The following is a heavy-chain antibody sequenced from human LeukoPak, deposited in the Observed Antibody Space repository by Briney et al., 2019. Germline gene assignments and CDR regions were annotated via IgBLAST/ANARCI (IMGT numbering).Heavy chain of an antibody. CDR1: GFVFSTYW. D-gene: IGHD3/OR15-3a*01. Sequence: GSLRLSCAASGFVFSTYWMTWVRQAPGKGLEWVANINLDGTEEHYVDSSLKGRFTISRDNAKNSPYLQMTSLRVEDTAVYYCASGRHDFLHWGQGTLVTVSS. V-gene: IGHV3-7*01. J-gene: IGHJ4*02. CDR3: ASGRHDFLH. CDR2: INLDGTEE.